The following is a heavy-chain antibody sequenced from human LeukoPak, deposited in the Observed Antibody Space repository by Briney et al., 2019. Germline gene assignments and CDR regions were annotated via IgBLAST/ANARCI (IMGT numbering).Heavy chain of an antibody. V-gene: IGHV3-21*01. J-gene: IGHJ6*03. D-gene: IGHD5-12*01. Sequence: PGGSLRLSCAASGFSFSTYNMNWVRQAPGKALEWVSSITSCGREIFYIDSVKGRFTISRDNAEKSLYLQMDSLRAEDTAVYFCARDPYNGAYGNDYYYYMDAWGKGTTVTVSS. CDR2: ITSCGREI. CDR1: GFSFSTYN. CDR3: ARDPYNGAYGNDYYYYMDA.